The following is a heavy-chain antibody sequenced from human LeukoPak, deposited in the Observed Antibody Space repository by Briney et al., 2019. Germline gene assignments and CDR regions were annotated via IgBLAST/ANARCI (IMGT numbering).Heavy chain of an antibody. V-gene: IGHV3-30*04. D-gene: IGHD2-2*02. CDR1: GFTFSSYA. Sequence: GRSLRLSCAASGFTFSSYAMRWVRQAPGKGLEWVAVISYDGSNKYYANSVKGRFTISRDNSKNTLYLQMNSLRAEDTAVYYCARADIVVVPAAIMAGFFDYWGQGTLVTVSS. CDR3: ARADIVVVPAAIMAGFFDY. CDR2: ISYDGSNK. J-gene: IGHJ4*02.